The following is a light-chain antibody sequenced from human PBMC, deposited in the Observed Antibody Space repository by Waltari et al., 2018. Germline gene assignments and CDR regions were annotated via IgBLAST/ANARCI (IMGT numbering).Light chain of an antibody. CDR2: KAS. CDR3: MQAAHWPLT. V-gene: IGKV2-30*01. CDR1: QSFLTSDRKSD. Sequence: QSFLTSDRKSDLIWGQQSPGQSPSRLIYKASNRDSGVPDIFSGSGSGTEFTLKIIGVESEDFGVYYCMQAAHWPLTFGQVTKVEIK. J-gene: IGKJ1*01.